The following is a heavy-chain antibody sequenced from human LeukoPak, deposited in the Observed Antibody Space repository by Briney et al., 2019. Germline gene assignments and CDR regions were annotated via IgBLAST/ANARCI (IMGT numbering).Heavy chain of an antibody. V-gene: IGHV1-2*02. J-gene: IGHJ4*02. Sequence: ASVKVSCKASGYTFTNYYIYRVRQAPGQGLEWMGWSDPKSGGTNYAQNFQGRVTMTRDTSISTAYMELSSLRSDDTAVYYCARPLGSGSYSYWGQGTLVTVSS. CDR1: GYTFTNYY. D-gene: IGHD3-10*01. CDR3: ARPLGSGSYSY. CDR2: SDPKSGGT.